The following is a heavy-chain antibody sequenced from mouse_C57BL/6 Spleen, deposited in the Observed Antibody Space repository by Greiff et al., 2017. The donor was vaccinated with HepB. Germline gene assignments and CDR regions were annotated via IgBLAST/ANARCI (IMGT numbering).Heavy chain of an antibody. Sequence: VQLQQPGAELVKPGASVKMSCKASGYTFTSYWITWVKQRPGQGLEWIGDIYPGSGSTNYNEKFKSKATLTVDTSYSTAYMQLSSLTSEDSAVYYCARPGTEYYGLFDYWGQGTTLTVSS. CDR1: GYTFTSYW. CDR2: IYPGSGST. D-gene: IGHD1-2*01. CDR3: ARPGTEYYGLFDY. V-gene: IGHV1-55*01. J-gene: IGHJ2*01.